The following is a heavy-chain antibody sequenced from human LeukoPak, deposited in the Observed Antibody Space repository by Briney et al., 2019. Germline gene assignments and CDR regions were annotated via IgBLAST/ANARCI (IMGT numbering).Heavy chain of an antibody. J-gene: IGHJ4*02. CDR3: ARDDRPSGHDFDY. CDR2: ISYDGRYQ. V-gene: IGHV3-30*04. CDR1: GFTFNRYR. Sequence: GGSLRLSCAASGFTFNRYRLHWVRQAPGKGLEWVAVISYDGRYQFYADSVKGRFTVSRDNSKNTLSLQMNSLRAEDTAVYHCARDDRPSGHDFDYWGQGTLVTVSS. D-gene: IGHD6-6*01.